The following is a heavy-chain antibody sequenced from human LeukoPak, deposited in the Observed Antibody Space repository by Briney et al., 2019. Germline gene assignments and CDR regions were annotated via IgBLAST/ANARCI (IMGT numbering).Heavy chain of an antibody. D-gene: IGHD6-6*01. CDR2: ISSGSTYV. CDR1: GFIFNGYS. J-gene: IGHJ3*02. Sequence: GGSLRLSCAASGFIFNGYSMNWVRQAPGKGLEWVSSISSGSTYVYYADSVQGRFTISRDNAQSSMYLQMNSLRAEDTAVYYCGRVGGRSKAAKGDAFDIWGQGTMVVVSS. CDR3: GRVGGRSKAAKGDAFDI. V-gene: IGHV3-21*01.